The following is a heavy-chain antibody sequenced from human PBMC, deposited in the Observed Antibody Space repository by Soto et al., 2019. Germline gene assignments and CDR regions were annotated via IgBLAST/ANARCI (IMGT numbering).Heavy chain of an antibody. V-gene: IGHV4-34*01. CDR3: ARGLGYWGYSYGYGAPVDY. CDR2: INHSGST. CDR1: GGSFSGYY. J-gene: IGHJ4*02. Sequence: QVQLQQWGAGLLKPSETLSLTCAVYGGSFSGYYWSWIRQPPGKGLEWIGEINHSGSTNYNPSLKSRVTISVDTSKNQFSLKLSSVTAADTAVYYCARGLGYWGYSYGYGAPVDYWGQGTLVTVSS. D-gene: IGHD5-18*01.